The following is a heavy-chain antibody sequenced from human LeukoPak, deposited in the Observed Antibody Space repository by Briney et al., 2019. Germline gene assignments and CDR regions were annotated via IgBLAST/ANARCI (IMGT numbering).Heavy chain of an antibody. CDR3: AKHAAIVVVTSFDY. CDR1: GFTSSSYA. V-gene: IGHV3-23*01. Sequence: GGSLRLSCAASGFTSSSYAMSWVRQAPGKGLEWVSAISGSGGSTYYADSVKGRFTISRDNSKNTLYLQMNSLRAKDTAVYYCAKHAAIVVVTSFDYWGQGTLVTVSS. CDR2: ISGSGGST. D-gene: IGHD3-22*01. J-gene: IGHJ4*02.